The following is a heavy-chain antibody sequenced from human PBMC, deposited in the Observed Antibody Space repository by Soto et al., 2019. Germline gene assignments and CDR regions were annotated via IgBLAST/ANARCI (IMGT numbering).Heavy chain of an antibody. V-gene: IGHV4-31*03. J-gene: IGHJ4*02. Sequence: PSETLSLTCTVSGGSISSGGYYWSWLRQHPGKGLEWIGYIFDSGTTHYNPSLKSRVTISVDPSKSQFSLRLTSVTATDTAVYYCASQASGWYPDYWGQGTLVTVSS. CDR2: IFDSGTT. CDR1: GGSISSGGYY. CDR3: ASQASGWYPDY. D-gene: IGHD6-19*01.